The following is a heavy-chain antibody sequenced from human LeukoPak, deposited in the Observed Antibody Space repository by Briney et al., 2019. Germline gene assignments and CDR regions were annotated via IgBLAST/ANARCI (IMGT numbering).Heavy chain of an antibody. CDR1: GGTFSSYA. V-gene: IGHV1-69*13. Sequence: SVKVSCKASGGTFSSYAISWVRQAPGQGLEWMGGIIPIFGTANYAQKFQGRVTITADESTSTAYMGLSSLRSEDTAVYYCARLEGSYYLDDAFDIWGQGTMVTVSS. CDR3: ARLEGSYYLDDAFDI. CDR2: IIPIFGTA. D-gene: IGHD1-26*01. J-gene: IGHJ3*02.